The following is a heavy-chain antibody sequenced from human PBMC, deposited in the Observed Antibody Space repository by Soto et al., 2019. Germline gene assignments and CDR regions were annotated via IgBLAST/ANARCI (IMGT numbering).Heavy chain of an antibody. J-gene: IGHJ4*02. CDR1: GGTFSSYA. CDR3: ASRGFLEWLLVV. Sequence: ASVKVSCKASGGTFSSYAISWVRQAPGQGLEWMGGIIPIFGTANYAQKFQGRVTITADESTSTAYMELSSLRSEDTAAYYCASRGFLEWLLVVWGQGTLVTVSS. V-gene: IGHV1-69*13. D-gene: IGHD3-3*01. CDR2: IIPIFGTA.